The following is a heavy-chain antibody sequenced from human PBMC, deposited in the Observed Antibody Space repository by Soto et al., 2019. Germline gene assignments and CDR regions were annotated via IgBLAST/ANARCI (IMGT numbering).Heavy chain of an antibody. CDR3: AKAPPVLRRWLIYYMAV. V-gene: IGHV3-23*01. J-gene: IGHJ6*03. D-gene: IGHD2-21*01. CDR1: GFTFSIYA. CDR2: ISGSGGST. Sequence: PGGSLRLSCAASGFTFSIYAMTWVRQAPGKGLEWVSAISGSGGSTYYADSVKGRFTISRDNSKNTLYLQINSLRAEDTAVYYWAKAPPVLRRWLIYYMAVWGKGTRVTFSS.